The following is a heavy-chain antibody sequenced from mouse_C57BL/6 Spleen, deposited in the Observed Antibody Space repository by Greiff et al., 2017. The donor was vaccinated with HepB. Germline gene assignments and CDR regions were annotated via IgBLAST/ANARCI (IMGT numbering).Heavy chain of an antibody. D-gene: IGHD4-1*01. CDR2: ISYDGSN. J-gene: IGHJ3*01. Sequence: EVQVVESGPGLVKPSQSLSLTCSVTGYSITSGYYWNWIRQFPGNKLEWMGYISYDGSNNYNPSLKNRISITRDTSKNQFFLKLNSVTTEDTATYYCARGGAGPAWFAYWGQGTLVTVSA. CDR1: GYSITSGYY. V-gene: IGHV3-6*01. CDR3: ARGGAGPAWFAY.